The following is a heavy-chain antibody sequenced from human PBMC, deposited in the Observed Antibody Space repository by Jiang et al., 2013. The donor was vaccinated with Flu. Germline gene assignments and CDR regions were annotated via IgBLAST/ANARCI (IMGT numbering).Heavy chain of an antibody. D-gene: IGHD1-1*01. V-gene: IGHV4-30-2*01. Sequence: GLVKPSETLSLTCAVSGGSISSDGYSWSWFRQPPGKGLEWIGYIFHGGKPYYNPSLKSRVTFSVDKSRKQFSLNLTSVTAADTAVYYCARGRIQLPDYWGQGTLVTVSS. J-gene: IGHJ4*02. CDR3: ARGRIQLPDY. CDR1: GGSISSDGYS. CDR2: IFHGGKP.